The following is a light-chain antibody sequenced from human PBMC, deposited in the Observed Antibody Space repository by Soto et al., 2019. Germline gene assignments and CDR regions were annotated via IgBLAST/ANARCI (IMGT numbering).Light chain of an antibody. J-gene: IGKJ2*01. CDR2: AAA. V-gene: IGKV1-8*01. Sequence: AIRMTQSPSSFSASTGDRVTITCRASQGISSYLAWYQQKPGKAPNLLIYAAATLQRGAPSRFSGSGSGTDFTLTISRLQSEDFATYYCQQYFSYPYTFGQGTKLE. CDR3: QQYFSYPYT. CDR1: QGISSY.